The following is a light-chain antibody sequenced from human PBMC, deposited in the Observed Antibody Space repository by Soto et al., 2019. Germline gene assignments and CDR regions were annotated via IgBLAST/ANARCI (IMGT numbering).Light chain of an antibody. CDR3: QTWGTAIHDVV. Sequence: QLVLTQSPSASASLGASVKLTCTLSSGHSTYAIAWHQQQPEKDPRYLMKLNSDGSHSKRDGIPDRFSGSSSGAERHLTISSLQSEDEADYYCQTWGTAIHDVVFGGGTKLTVL. V-gene: IGLV4-69*01. CDR1: SGHSTYA. CDR2: LNSDGSH. J-gene: IGLJ2*01.